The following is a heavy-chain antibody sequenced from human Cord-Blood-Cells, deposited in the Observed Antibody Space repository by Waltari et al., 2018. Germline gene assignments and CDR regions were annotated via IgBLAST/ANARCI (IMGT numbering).Heavy chain of an antibody. CDR3: ARLNGNWFDP. Sequence: CTVSGGSISSSSYYWGWIRQPPGKGLEWIGSIYYSGSTYYNPSLKSRVTISVDTSKNQFSLKLSSVTAADTAVYYCARLNGNWFDPWGQGTLVTVSS. J-gene: IGHJ5*02. CDR2: IYYSGST. D-gene: IGHD2-8*01. V-gene: IGHV4-39*01. CDR1: GGSISSSSYY.